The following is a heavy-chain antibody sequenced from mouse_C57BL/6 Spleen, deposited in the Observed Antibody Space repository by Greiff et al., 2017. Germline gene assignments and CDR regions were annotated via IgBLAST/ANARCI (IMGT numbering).Heavy chain of an antibody. CDR1: GYTFTDYN. Sequence: EVQLQQSGPELVKPGASVKIPCKASGYTFTDYNMDWVKQSHGKSLEWIGDINPNNGGTIYNQKFKGKATLTVDKSSSTAYMELRSLTSEDTAVYYCARSDGSSYPWYFDVWGTGTTVTVSS. J-gene: IGHJ1*03. CDR3: ARSDGSSYPWYFDV. CDR2: INPNNGGT. D-gene: IGHD1-1*01. V-gene: IGHV1-18*01.